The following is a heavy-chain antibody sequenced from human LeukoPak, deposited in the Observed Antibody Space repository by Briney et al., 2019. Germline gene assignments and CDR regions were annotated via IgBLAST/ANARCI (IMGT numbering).Heavy chain of an antibody. CDR3: ARGRSYGFDFDS. J-gene: IGHJ4*02. Sequence: SETLSLTCDVSGVSINTCCYYWTWIRQPPGKGLEWIGYKYYSGSTRYNSSLRSRPTISLDTSKNQFSLRLTSVTAADTAVYYCARGRSYGFDFDSWGPGTLVIVSS. D-gene: IGHD5-18*01. V-gene: IGHV4-61*01. CDR2: KYYSGST. CDR1: GVSINTCCYY.